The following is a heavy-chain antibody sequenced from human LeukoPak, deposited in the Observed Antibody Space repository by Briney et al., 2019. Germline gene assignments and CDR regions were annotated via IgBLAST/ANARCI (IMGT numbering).Heavy chain of an antibody. J-gene: IGHJ4*02. CDR1: GGSISTSY. D-gene: IGHD2-8*02. CDR3: ARHLSTGQTDY. CDR2: IYYTGST. Sequence: PSETLSLTCTVSGGSISTSYWSWIRQPAGKGLEWIGYIYYTGSTNYNPSLKSRVTISVDTSKNQFSLNLRSVTAADTAVYYCARHLSTGQTDYWGQGTLVTVSS. V-gene: IGHV4-59*08.